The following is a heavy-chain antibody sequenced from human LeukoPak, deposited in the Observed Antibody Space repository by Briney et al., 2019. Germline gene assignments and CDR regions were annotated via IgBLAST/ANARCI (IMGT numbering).Heavy chain of an antibody. J-gene: IGHJ6*04. CDR1: GGSFSGYY. CDR2: INHSGST. Sequence: LGTLSLTFAVYGGSFSGYYWSWIRQPPGKGLEWIGEINHSGSTNYNPPLKSRVTISVDTSKNQSSLKLSSVTAADTAVYYCARTPRKVTTYYYGMDVWGKGTTVTVSS. CDR3: ARTPRKVTTYYYGMDV. D-gene: IGHD4-17*01. V-gene: IGHV4-34*01.